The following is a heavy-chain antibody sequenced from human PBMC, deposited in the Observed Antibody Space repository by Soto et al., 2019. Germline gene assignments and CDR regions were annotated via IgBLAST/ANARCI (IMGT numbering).Heavy chain of an antibody. J-gene: IGHJ4*02. V-gene: IGHV1-69*01. Sequence: QVQLVQSGAEVKKPGSSVKVSCTASGGTFSSYAISWVRQAPGQGLEWMGGIIPIFGTANYAQKFQGRVTITADESTSTANLELSRLRSADTAVYYCARDRAAVVVPAAAPSFDHWGQGTLVTVSS. CDR2: IIPIFGTA. D-gene: IGHD2-2*01. CDR3: ARDRAAVVVPAAAPSFDH. CDR1: GGTFSSYA.